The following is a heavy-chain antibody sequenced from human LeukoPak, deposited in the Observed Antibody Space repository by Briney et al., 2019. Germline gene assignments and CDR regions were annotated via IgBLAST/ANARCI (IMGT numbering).Heavy chain of an antibody. D-gene: IGHD3-16*01. Sequence: ASVKVSCKASGYTFTGYYMHWVRQAPGQGLEWMEWINPNSGGTNYAQKFQGRVTMTRDMSISTAYMELSRLRSDDTAVYYCARIMTTRSFDIWGQGTMVTVSS. J-gene: IGHJ3*02. V-gene: IGHV1-2*02. CDR3: ARIMTTRSFDI. CDR2: INPNSGGT. CDR1: GYTFTGYY.